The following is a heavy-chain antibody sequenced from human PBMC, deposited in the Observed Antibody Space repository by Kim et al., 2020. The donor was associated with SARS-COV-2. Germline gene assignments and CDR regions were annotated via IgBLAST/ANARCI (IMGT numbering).Heavy chain of an antibody. D-gene: IGHD4-17*01. J-gene: IGHJ4*02. CDR1: GYTFTGYY. Sequence: ASVKVSCKASGYTFTGYYMHWVRQAPGQGLEWMGWINPNSGGTNYAQKFQGRVTMTRDTSISTAYMELSRLRSDDTAVYYCARDQNDGDYIFDYWGQGTLVTVSS. V-gene: IGHV1-2*02. CDR3: ARDQNDGDYIFDY. CDR2: INPNSGGT.